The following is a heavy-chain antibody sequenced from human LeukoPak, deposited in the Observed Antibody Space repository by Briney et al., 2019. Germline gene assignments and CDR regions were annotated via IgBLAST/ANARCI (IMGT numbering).Heavy chain of an antibody. CDR2: IHYSGST. Sequence: SETLSLTCTVSGGSISRYYWSWIRQPPGKGLEWIGYIHYSGSTNYNPSLKSRVTILVDTSKNQFSLKLSSVTAADTAVYYCARDRGTYAFDIWGQGTMVTVSS. J-gene: IGHJ3*02. CDR3: ARDRGTYAFDI. CDR1: GGSISRYY. V-gene: IGHV4-59*01.